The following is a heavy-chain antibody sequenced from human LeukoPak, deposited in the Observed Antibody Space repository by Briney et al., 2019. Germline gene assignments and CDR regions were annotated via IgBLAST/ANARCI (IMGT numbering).Heavy chain of an antibody. J-gene: IGHJ6*03. CDR2: IYPSGT. CDR1: GGSVSSSY. V-gene: IGHV4-4*09. CDR3: ARVESYYFYMDV. Sequence: SETLSLTCTVSGGSVSSSYWSWIRQPPGKGLEWIGYIYPSGTNYNPSLKSRVTISVDKSKNQFSLKLSSVTAADTAVYYCARVESYYFYMDVWGKGITVTVSS. D-gene: IGHD3-3*01.